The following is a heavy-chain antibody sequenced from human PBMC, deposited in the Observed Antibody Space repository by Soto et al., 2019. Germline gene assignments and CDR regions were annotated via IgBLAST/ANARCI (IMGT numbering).Heavy chain of an antibody. CDR2: IIPIFGTA. Sequence: QVQLVQSGAEVKKPGSSVKVSCKASGGTFSSYAISWVRQAPGQGLEWMGGIIPIFGTANYAQKFQGRVTITADESTSTAYMELSSLRSEDTAVYYCARGFTIFGVVPSGYYYGMDVWGQGTTVTVSS. V-gene: IGHV1-69*01. D-gene: IGHD3-3*01. J-gene: IGHJ6*02. CDR3: ARGFTIFGVVPSGYYYGMDV. CDR1: GGTFSSYA.